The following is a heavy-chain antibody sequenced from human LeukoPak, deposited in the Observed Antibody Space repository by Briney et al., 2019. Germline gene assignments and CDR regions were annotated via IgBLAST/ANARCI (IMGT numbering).Heavy chain of an antibody. D-gene: IGHD1-26*01. J-gene: IGHJ4*02. V-gene: IGHV5-51*01. Sequence: GGCPMISCKGSGCSFTSYWIVWVRQLPAEGVGWMVFIYPGDSGTRYSPPFQGQVTISADKSINTAYLQWSSLKASDTAMYYCARLSGSYTHDYWGQGTLVTVSS. CDR1: GCSFTSYW. CDR3: ARLSGSYTHDY. CDR2: IYPGDSGT.